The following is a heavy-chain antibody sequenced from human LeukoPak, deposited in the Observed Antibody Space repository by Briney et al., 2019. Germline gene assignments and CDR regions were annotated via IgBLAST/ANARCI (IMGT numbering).Heavy chain of an antibody. CDR3: AAESKRWLFRS. J-gene: IGHJ4*02. CDR2: IYYRGTT. D-gene: IGHD6-19*01. Sequence: GSLRLSCAASGFSFITYSMNWVRQAPGKGLEWVGQIYYRGTTNYNPSLNSRVTISIDMSKNQFSLKLNSVTAADTAVYYCAAESKRWLFRSWGQGTLVTVSS. CDR1: GFSFITYS. V-gene: IGHV4-59*03.